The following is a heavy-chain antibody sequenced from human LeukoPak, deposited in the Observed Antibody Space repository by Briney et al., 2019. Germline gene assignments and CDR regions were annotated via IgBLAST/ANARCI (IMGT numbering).Heavy chain of an antibody. CDR1: GGSINSSSYY. CDR3: ASLPTVYSRGYLAL. V-gene: IGHV4-39*07. Sequence: SETLSLTCAVSGGSINSSSYYWGWIRQPPGKGLEWIGSIYYGGSTYYNPSLKSRVTISVDMSKNQFSLKLSSVTAADTAVYYCASLPTVYSRGYLALWGQGTLVTVSS. CDR2: IYYGGST. J-gene: IGHJ4*02. D-gene: IGHD3-22*01.